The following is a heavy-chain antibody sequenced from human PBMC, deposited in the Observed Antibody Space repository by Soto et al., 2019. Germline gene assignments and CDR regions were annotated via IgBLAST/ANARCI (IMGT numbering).Heavy chain of an antibody. D-gene: IGHD2-2*01. CDR3: ARGGTMSPPDD. V-gene: IGHV1-69*02. CDR2: IIPILGIA. Sequence: QVQLVQSGAEVKKPGSSVNVSCNASGVTFSSYTISWVRQAPGQGLEWMGRIIPILGIANDAQKFQGRVTITADKSTSTGYMELGILRSEDTAVYYCARGGTMSPPDDWGQGTLVTVSS. CDR1: GVTFSSYT. J-gene: IGHJ4*02.